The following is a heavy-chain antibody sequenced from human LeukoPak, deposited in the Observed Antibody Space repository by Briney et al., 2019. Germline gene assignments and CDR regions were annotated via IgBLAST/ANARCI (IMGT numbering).Heavy chain of an antibody. Sequence: GGPLRLSCAASEFIFGAYWMTWVRQAPGKGLEWVANRNQDGSEKYYVDSVKGRFTISRDNAKKSLFLQMNSLTAEDTALYYCVRSLGWSGTRDYWGQGTLVTVSS. CDR3: VRSLGWSGTRDY. J-gene: IGHJ4*02. D-gene: IGHD3-10*01. V-gene: IGHV3-7*01. CDR2: RNQDGSEK. CDR1: EFIFGAYW.